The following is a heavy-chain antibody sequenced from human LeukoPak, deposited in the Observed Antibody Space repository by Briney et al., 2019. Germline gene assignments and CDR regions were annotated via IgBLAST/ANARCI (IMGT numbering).Heavy chain of an antibody. CDR1: GFTFSTYA. CDR2: ISGSGGST. V-gene: IGHV3-23*01. J-gene: IGHJ4*02. Sequence: GGSLRLSCAASGFTFSTYAMSWVRQAPGKGLEWVSAISGSGGSTYYADSVKGRFTISRDNSKNTLYLQMNSLRAEDTAVYYCAKDHYDSSGYYASPFDYWGQGTLVTVSS. CDR3: AKDHYDSSGYYASPFDY. D-gene: IGHD3-22*01.